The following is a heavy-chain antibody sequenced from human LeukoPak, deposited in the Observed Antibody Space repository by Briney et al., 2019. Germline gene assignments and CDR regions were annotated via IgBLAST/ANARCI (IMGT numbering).Heavy chain of an antibody. Sequence: MPSETLSLTCTVSGYSISTGYYWGWIRQPPGKGLEWIGSIYHSGSTYYIPSLKSRVTLSVDTSKNQFSLKLSSVIAADTAVYYCARVDWLANHYYYMDVWGKGTTVTVSS. V-gene: IGHV4-38-2*02. CDR3: ARVDWLANHYYYMDV. CDR1: GYSISTGYY. CDR2: IYHSGST. D-gene: IGHD2-21*01. J-gene: IGHJ6*03.